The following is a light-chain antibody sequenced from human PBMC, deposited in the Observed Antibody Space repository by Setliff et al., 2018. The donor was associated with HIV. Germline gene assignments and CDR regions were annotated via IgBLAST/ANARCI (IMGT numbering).Light chain of an antibody. CDR3: SSYTSSNTGV. CDR1: GSAVGGYNY. CDR2: DVS. Sequence: QSVLTQPASVSGSPGQSITISCAGTGSAVGGYNYVSWYQQHPGKAPKLMIYDVSNRPSGVSNRFSGSKSGHTASLTISGFQAEDEADYYCSSYTSSNTGVFGTGTKVTVL. V-gene: IGLV2-14*03. J-gene: IGLJ1*01.